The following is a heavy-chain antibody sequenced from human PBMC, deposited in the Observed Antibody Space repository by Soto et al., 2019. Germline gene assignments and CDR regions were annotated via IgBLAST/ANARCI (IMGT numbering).Heavy chain of an antibody. V-gene: IGHV3-21*01. CDR1: GFTFSSYS. J-gene: IGHJ6*02. CDR2: ISSSSSYI. CDR3: ARTSTGYYYDSSGYYSGYGMDV. Sequence: GGSLRLSCAASGFTFSSYSMNWVRQAPGKGLEWVSSISSSSSYIYYADSVKGRFSISRDNAKNSLYLQMNSLRAEDTAVYYCARTSTGYYYDSSGYYSGYGMDVWGQGTTVTVSS. D-gene: IGHD3-22*01.